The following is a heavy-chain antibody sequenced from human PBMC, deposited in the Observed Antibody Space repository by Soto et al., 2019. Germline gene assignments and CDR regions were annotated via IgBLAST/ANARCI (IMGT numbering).Heavy chain of an antibody. CDR3: TTVNPYMYDSRGHYY. D-gene: IGHD3-22*01. J-gene: IGHJ4*02. V-gene: IGHV3-15*01. Sequence: EVQLVESGGGLVKPGGSLRLSCAASGFTFSNAWMNWVRQAPGKGLEWVGRIKKRADGGTADHATPVKGRFTISRDDSKDTLYLQMNSLKTEDTAVYYCTTVNPYMYDSRGHYYWGQGTLVTVSS. CDR1: GFTFSNAW. CDR2: IKKRADGGTA.